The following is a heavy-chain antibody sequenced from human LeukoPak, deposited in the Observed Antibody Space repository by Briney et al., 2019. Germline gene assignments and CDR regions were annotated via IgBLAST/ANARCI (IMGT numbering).Heavy chain of an antibody. Sequence: GGSLRLSCAASGFTFSSYSMNWVRQAPGKGLEWVSSISSSSSYIYYADSEKGRFTISRDNAKNSLYLQMNSLRAEDTAVYYCARYCSGGSCYLRIYGMDVWGQGTTVTVSS. J-gene: IGHJ6*02. D-gene: IGHD2-15*01. CDR2: ISSSSSYI. V-gene: IGHV3-21*01. CDR3: ARYCSGGSCYLRIYGMDV. CDR1: GFTFSSYS.